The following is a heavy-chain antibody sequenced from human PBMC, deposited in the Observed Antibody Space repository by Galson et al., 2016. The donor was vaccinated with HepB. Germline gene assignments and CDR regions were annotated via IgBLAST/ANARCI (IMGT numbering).Heavy chain of an antibody. CDR2: TYYTSKWYN. Sequence: AISGDSVSSSSAAWTWIRQSPSRGLEWLGRTYYTSKWYNDYAVSVKSRITINADTSKNLFSLQLKSVTPEDTAVYYCAREVVAGVIYYYGFNVWGPGTTVTVS. V-gene: IGHV6-1*01. CDR1: GDSVSSSSAA. J-gene: IGHJ6*02. CDR3: AREVVAGVIYYYGFNV. D-gene: IGHD6-19*01.